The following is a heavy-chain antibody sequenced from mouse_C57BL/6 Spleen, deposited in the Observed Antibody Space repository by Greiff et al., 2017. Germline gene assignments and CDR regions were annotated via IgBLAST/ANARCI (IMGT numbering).Heavy chain of an antibody. D-gene: IGHD2-4*01. CDR2: ISYDGSN. CDR3: AREDDYLVAY. J-gene: IGHJ3*01. CDR1: GYSITSGYY. Sequence: EVKLMESGPGLVKPSQSLSLSCSVTGYSITSGYYWNWIRQFPGNKLEWMGYISYDGSNNYNPSLKNRIAITRDTSKNQFFLKLNSVTTEDTATYYCAREDDYLVAYWGQGTLVTVSA. V-gene: IGHV3-6*01.